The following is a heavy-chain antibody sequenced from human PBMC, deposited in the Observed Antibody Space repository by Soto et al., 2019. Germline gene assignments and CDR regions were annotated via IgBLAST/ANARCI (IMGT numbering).Heavy chain of an antibody. Sequence: QVQLQESGPGLVKPSQTLSLTCTVSGGSISSGGYYWSWIRQHPGKGLEWIGYIYYSGSTYYNPSLKSRVTISVAKSKTQFTLKLSSVTAADTAVYYCARSPRGTSGLDYWGQGTLVTVSS. CDR2: IYYSGST. J-gene: IGHJ4*02. CDR3: ARSPRGTSGLDY. V-gene: IGHV4-31*03. CDR1: GGSISSGGYY. D-gene: IGHD6-25*01.